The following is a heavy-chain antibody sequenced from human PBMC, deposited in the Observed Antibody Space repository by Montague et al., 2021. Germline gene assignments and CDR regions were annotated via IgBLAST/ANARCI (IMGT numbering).Heavy chain of an antibody. J-gene: IGHJ6*02. CDR1: GGSSGGSFNGHF. D-gene: IGHD1-26*01. Sequence: SETLSLTCAVSGGSSGGSFNGHFWTWIRQPPGKGLEWIGEINHSGSTNYNPSLKSRVTMSVDTSKNQFSLNLSSVTAADTAVYYCARYLHTSKYSGSHYLSRQYGMDVWGQGTTVPVSS. V-gene: IGHV4-34*01. CDR2: INHSGST. CDR3: ARYLHTSKYSGSHYLSRQYGMDV.